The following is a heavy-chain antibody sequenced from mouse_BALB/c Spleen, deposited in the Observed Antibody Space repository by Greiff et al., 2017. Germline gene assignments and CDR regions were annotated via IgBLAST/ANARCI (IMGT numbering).Heavy chain of an antibody. Sequence: VQLQQSGAELVRPGASVKLSCKASGYTFTSYWINWVKQRPGQGLEWIGNIYPSDSYTNYNQKFKDKATLTVDKSSSTAYMQLSSPTSEDSAVYSCTTDYYEFAYWGQGTLVTVSA. V-gene: IGHV1-69*02. CDR2: IYPSDSYT. J-gene: IGHJ3*01. CDR3: TTDYYEFAY. CDR1: GYTFTSYW. D-gene: IGHD2-4*01.